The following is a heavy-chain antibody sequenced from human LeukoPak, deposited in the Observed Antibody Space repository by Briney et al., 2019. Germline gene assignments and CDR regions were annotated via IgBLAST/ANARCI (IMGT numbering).Heavy chain of an antibody. V-gene: IGHV3-7*01. D-gene: IGHD1-26*01. Sequence: PGGSLRLSCAASGFTFRSYWVSWVRQPPGKGLEWVANIKQDGSEKYYVDSVRGRFTISRDNAKNSVYLQMSSLRAEDTAVYYCARDGTPFDSWGQGTLVTVSS. CDR3: ARDGTPFDS. CDR1: GFTFRSYW. J-gene: IGHJ4*02. CDR2: IKQDGSEK.